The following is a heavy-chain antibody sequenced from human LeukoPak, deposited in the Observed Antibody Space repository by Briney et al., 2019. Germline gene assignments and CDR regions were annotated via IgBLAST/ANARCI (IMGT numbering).Heavy chain of an antibody. Sequence: PGGSLRLSCAASGFTVSSNYMSWVRQAPGKGLEWVSAISGSGGSTYYADSVKGRFTISRDNSKNTLYLQMNSLRAEDTAVYYCAKVNVLLWFGELLTWGQGTLVTVSS. CDR3: AKVNVLLWFGELLT. CDR1: GFTVSSNY. CDR2: ISGSGGST. J-gene: IGHJ5*02. V-gene: IGHV3-23*01. D-gene: IGHD3-10*01.